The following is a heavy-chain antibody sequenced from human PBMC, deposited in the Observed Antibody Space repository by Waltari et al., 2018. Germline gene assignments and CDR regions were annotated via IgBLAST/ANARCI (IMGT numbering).Heavy chain of an antibody. V-gene: IGHV1-18*01. J-gene: IGHJ4*02. Sequence: VQLVQSGAEVKKPGATVKISCQVSGYTFTDYGISWVRQAPGQGLEWMGWIRPHNGNTKYLQKFQGRVTMTTDTSTRTAYMELRSLRSDDTAVYYCGRDRGVDTVWFWGQGTLVTVSS. D-gene: IGHD5-18*01. CDR1: GYTFTDYG. CDR3: GRDRGVDTVWF. CDR2: IRPHNGNT.